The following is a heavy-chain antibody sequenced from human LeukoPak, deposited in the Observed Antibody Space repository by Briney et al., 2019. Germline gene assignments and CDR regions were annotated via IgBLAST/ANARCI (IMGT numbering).Heavy chain of an antibody. Sequence: ASVKVSCKAAGGTFSSYAISWVRQAPGQGLEWMGGFILIFGTANYAQKFQGRVTITADKSTSTAYMELSSLRSEDTAVYYCARDPYCSGGSCYSTDFDYWGQGTLVTVSS. CDR2: FILIFGTA. J-gene: IGHJ4*02. CDR3: ARDPYCSGGSCYSTDFDY. V-gene: IGHV1-69*06. D-gene: IGHD2-15*01. CDR1: GGTFSSYA.